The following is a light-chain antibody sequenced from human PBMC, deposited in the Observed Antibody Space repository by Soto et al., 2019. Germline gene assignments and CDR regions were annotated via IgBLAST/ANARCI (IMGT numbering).Light chain of an antibody. CDR2: EGS. J-gene: IGLJ2*01. CDR3: CSYAGSSTFV. CDR1: SSDIGGYKY. Sequence: QSALTQPPSASGSPGQSVTFSCTGTSSDIGGYKYVSWYQQHPGRAPKLMIYEGSKRPSGVSNRFSGSKSGNTASLTISGLQAEDEADYYCCSYAGSSTFVFGGGTKLTVL. V-gene: IGLV2-23*03.